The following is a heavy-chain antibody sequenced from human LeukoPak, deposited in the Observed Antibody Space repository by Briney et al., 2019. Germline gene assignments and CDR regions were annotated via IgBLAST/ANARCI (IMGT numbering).Heavy chain of an antibody. V-gene: IGHV1-18*04. CDR1: GFTFKSYG. J-gene: IGHJ4*02. Sequence: ASVKVSCKASGFTFKSYGFSWVRQAPGQGLQWMGWISADNGNTKYAQSLQGRVIMTTDRSTGTAYVELTSLRSDDAAVYYCARDRRGYSAYDGEGFDYWGQGTLVTVSS. CDR2: ISADNGNT. CDR3: ARDRRGYSAYDGEGFDY. D-gene: IGHD5-12*01.